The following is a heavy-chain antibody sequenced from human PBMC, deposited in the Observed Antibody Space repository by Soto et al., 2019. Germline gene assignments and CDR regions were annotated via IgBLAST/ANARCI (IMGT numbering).Heavy chain of an antibody. CDR1: GGSVSSGSYY. V-gene: IGHV4-30-4*08. J-gene: IGHJ1*01. D-gene: IGHD3-22*01. Sequence: SETLSLTCTVSGGSVSSGSYYWSWIRQPPGRGLEWIGYIHSSGSIYYNPSLKSRATMPIDTAGNQFSLKVSSVTVADTAVYYCARDLDGLHDDTSGPFPRPGWGQGTLVTVSS. CDR3: ARDLDGLHDDTSGPFPRPG. CDR2: IHSSGSI.